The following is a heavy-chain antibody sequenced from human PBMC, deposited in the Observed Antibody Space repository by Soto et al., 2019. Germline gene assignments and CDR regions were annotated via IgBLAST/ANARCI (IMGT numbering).Heavy chain of an antibody. D-gene: IGHD3-3*01. CDR3: ARRGITYYDFWIGYSPPSSSYYGMDV. V-gene: IGHV1-69*13. J-gene: IGHJ6*02. CDR2: IIPIFGTA. Sequence: SVKVSCKASGGTFSSYAISWVRQAPGQGLEWMGVIIPIFGTANYAQKFQGRVTITADESTSTAYMELSSLRSEDTAVYYCARRGITYYDFWIGYSPPSSSYYGMDVWGQGTTVTVS. CDR1: GGTFSSYA.